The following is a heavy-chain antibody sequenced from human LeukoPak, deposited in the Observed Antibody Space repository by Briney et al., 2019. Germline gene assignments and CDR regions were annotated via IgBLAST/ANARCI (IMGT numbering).Heavy chain of an antibody. Sequence: SSVKVSCKASGGTFSSYTISWVRQAPGQGLEWMGRIIPILGIANYAQKFQGRVTITADKSTSTAYMGLSSLRSEDTAVYYCARDLTIFGVDPAYYFDYWGQGTLVTVSS. CDR2: IIPILGIA. V-gene: IGHV1-69*04. D-gene: IGHD3-3*01. CDR3: ARDLTIFGVDPAYYFDY. J-gene: IGHJ4*02. CDR1: GGTFSSYT.